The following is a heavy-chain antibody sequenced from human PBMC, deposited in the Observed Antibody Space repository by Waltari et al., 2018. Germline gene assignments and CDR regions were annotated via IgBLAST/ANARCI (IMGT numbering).Heavy chain of an antibody. CDR3: ARGRNNGRSGYDI. Sequence: EVQLVDSGGGLVQPGGSLRLPCAASGFTFSIYSIYWVRQAPGKGLECVSDISSSSSTIYYVDSVKGRFTISRDNADNSLYLQMNSLRAEDTAVYYCARGRNNGRSGYDIWGQGTMVTVSS. D-gene: IGHD3-22*01. J-gene: IGHJ3*02. CDR2: ISSSSSTI. V-gene: IGHV3-48*01. CDR1: GFTFSIYS.